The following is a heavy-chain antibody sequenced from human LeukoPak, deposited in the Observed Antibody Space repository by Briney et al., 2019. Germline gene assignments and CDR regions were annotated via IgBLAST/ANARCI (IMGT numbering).Heavy chain of an antibody. CDR1: GYTFTSYW. Sequence: GESLKISCEASGYTFTSYWIGWVRQMPGKGLEWMGIIYPGDSDTRYSPSFQGQVTISADKSISTAYLQWSSLKASDTAMYYCARRRREGDGYTMGASDVWGQGTMVTVSS. J-gene: IGHJ3*01. D-gene: IGHD5-24*01. V-gene: IGHV5-51*01. CDR3: ARRRREGDGYTMGASDV. CDR2: IYPGDSDT.